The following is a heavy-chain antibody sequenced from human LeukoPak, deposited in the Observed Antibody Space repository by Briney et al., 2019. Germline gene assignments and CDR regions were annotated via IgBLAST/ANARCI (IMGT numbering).Heavy chain of an antibody. CDR3: ARAVSGAWFDP. Sequence: SKTLSLTCTVSGGSISSYYWSWIRQPPGKGLEWIGYIYYSGSTNYNPSLKSRVTISVDTSKNQFSLKLSSVTAADTAVYYCARAVSGAWFDPWGQGTLVTVSS. V-gene: IGHV4-59*08. J-gene: IGHJ5*02. CDR1: GGSISSYY. CDR2: IYYSGST.